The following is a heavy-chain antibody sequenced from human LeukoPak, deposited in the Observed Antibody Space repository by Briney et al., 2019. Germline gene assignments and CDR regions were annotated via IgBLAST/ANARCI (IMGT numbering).Heavy chain of an antibody. D-gene: IGHD6-19*01. CDR3: ARGLINYRSGWYYFDY. CDR2: INRSGST. V-gene: IGHV4-34*01. J-gene: IGHJ4*02. Sequence: SETLSLTCAVYGGSFSDYYWSWIRQPPGKGLEWIADINRSGSTNYNPSLKSRVTTSVDTSKNQLSLKLSSVTAADTAVYYCARGLINYRSGWYYFDYWGQGTLVTVSS. CDR1: GGSFSDYY.